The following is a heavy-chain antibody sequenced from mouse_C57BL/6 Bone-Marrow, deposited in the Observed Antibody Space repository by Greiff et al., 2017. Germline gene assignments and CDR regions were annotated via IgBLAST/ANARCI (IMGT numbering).Heavy chain of an antibody. CDR2: IDPSDSET. J-gene: IGHJ3*01. CDR3: ARSYGNWFAY. V-gene: IGHV1-52*01. CDR1: GYTFTSYW. Sequence: QVQLKQPGAELVRPGSSVKLSCKASGYTFTSYWMHWVKQRPIQGLEWIGNIDPSDSETHYNQKFKDKATLTVDKSSSTAYMQLSSLTSEDSAVYYCARSYGNWFAYWGQGTLVTVSA. D-gene: IGHD2-1*01.